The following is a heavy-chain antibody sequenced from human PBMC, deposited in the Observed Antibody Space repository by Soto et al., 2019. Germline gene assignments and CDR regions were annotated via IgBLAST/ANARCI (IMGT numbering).Heavy chain of an antibody. CDR2: IIPIVGTG. D-gene: IGHD6-13*01. J-gene: IGHJ6*02. CDR3: ARDVRAAGRAGVDV. V-gene: IGHV1-69*01. CDR1: GGSFSSYA. Sequence: QVQLVQSGAEVKKPGSSEKVSCKASGGSFSSYAISWVRQAPGQGLEWMGGIIPIVGTGKYAQNFQGRVTITADESTSTAYMDLSSLGTEDTAIDYCARDVRAAGRAGVDVGGQGTTVTVSS.